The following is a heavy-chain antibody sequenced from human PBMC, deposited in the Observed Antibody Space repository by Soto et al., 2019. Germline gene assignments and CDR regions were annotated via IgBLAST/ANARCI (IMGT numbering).Heavy chain of an antibody. D-gene: IGHD1-26*01. CDR2: FDPEDGET. CDR3: ATDPFFVGATTLGPDY. V-gene: IGHV1-24*01. CDR1: GYTLTELS. Sequence: QVQLVQSGAEVKKPGASVQVSCKVSGYTLTELSMHWVRQAPGKGLEWLGGFDPEDGETIYAQKFQGRVTMTEDTPTDTAYIELSSVRSEDTAVYYCATDPFFVGATTLGPDYWGQGTLVTVTS. J-gene: IGHJ4*02.